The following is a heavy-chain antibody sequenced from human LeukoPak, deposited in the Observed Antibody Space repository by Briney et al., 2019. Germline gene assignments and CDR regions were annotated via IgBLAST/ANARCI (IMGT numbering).Heavy chain of an antibody. D-gene: IGHD5-12*01. V-gene: IGHV4-39*01. J-gene: IGHJ6*03. CDR3: ASAGATGYYYYMDV. CDR1: GGSISSSSYY. Sequence: KPSETLSLTCTVSGGSISSSSYYWAWIRQPPGKGLEWIGSIYYSGRTFYNPSLKSRLTISADTSKNQFSLTLTSVNAADTAVYYCASAGATGYYYYMDVWGKGTTVTVSS. CDR2: IYYSGRT.